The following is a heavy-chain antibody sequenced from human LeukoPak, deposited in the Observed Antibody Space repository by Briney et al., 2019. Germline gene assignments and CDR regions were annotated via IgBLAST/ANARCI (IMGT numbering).Heavy chain of an antibody. CDR2: ISSSSSTI. J-gene: IGHJ6*03. Sequence: GGSLRLSCAASGFTFSSYSMNWVRQAPGKGLEWVSYISSSSSTIYYADSVKGRFTISRDNAKNSLYLQMNSLRAEDTAVYYCARDGGGVPAAIPYYYYYMDVWGKGTTVTVSS. V-gene: IGHV3-48*04. D-gene: IGHD2-2*02. CDR1: GFTFSSYS. CDR3: ARDGGGVPAAIPYYYYYMDV.